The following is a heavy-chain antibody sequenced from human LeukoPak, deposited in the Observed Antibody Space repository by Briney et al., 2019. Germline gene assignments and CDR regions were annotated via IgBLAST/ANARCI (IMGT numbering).Heavy chain of an antibody. CDR1: GVSISSSNSY. Sequence: PSETLSLTCTVSGVSISSSNSYWGWIRQPPGKGLEWIGSIYYSGNTYYNASLKSQVSISIDTSKNQFSLKLTSVTAADTAVFYCARQTGSGLFILPGGQGTLVTVSS. CDR3: ARQTGSGLFILP. D-gene: IGHD3/OR15-3a*01. CDR2: IYYSGNT. V-gene: IGHV4-39*01. J-gene: IGHJ4*02.